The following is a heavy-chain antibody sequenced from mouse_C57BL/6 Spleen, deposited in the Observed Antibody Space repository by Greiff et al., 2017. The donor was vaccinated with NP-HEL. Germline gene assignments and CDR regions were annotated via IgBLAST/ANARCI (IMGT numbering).Heavy chain of an antibody. CDR3: AIGGYSNIYAMDY. V-gene: IGHV1-47*01. CDR2: FHPYNDDT. D-gene: IGHD2-5*01. Sequence: VQLQQSGAELVKPGASVKMSCKASGYTFTTYPIEWMKQNHGKSLEWIGNFHPYNDDTKYNEKFKGKATLTVEKSSSTVYLELSRLTSDDSAVYYCAIGGYSNIYAMDYWGQGTSVTVSS. J-gene: IGHJ4*01. CDR1: GYTFTTYP.